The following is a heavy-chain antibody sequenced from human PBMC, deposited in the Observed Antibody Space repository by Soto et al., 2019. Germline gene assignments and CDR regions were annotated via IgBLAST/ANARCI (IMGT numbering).Heavy chain of an antibody. Sequence: SAKDSCKPSGYTFTYYYLHWGRQAPGQGLEWMGWISPKSGDTKYAQNFQGRVTMTRDTSIRAAYMQLSSLTSDDTAFYYCAKLAFYPCAMDVWGQGPTVTVS. V-gene: IGHV1-2*02. CDR2: ISPKSGDT. CDR1: GYTFTYYY. CDR3: AKLAFYPCAMDV. J-gene: IGHJ6*02.